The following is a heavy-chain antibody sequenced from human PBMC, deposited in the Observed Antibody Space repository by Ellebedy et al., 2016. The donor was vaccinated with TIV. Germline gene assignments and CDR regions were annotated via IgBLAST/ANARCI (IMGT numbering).Heavy chain of an antibody. CDR1: GGSISSGGYY. J-gene: IGHJ4*02. D-gene: IGHD3-22*01. CDR2: IYYSGST. CDR3: ARGSRLYYYDSGAYYADY. V-gene: IGHV4-31*03. Sequence: SETLSLXXTVSGGSISSGGYYWSWIRQHPGKGLEWIGYIYYSGSTYYNPSLKSRVIISEDTSKNQFSLKLSSVTAADTAVYYCARGSRLYYYDSGAYYADYWGQGTLVTVSS.